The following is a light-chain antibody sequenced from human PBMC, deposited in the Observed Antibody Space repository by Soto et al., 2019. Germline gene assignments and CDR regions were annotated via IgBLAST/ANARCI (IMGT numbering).Light chain of an antibody. J-gene: IGLJ1*01. V-gene: IGLV2-14*01. CDR1: SRDVCGSYY. Sequence: QSALTQPASVSGAPGPSISISCTGTSRDVCGSYYVSWYQHHPDKASKLLIYQVPNQPSRGSIRFSGSKPSNTDSLTISWLQAGDDAEYYSTAYACCDIWSGLGSGTKVTVL. CDR2: QVP. CDR3: TAYACCDIWSG.